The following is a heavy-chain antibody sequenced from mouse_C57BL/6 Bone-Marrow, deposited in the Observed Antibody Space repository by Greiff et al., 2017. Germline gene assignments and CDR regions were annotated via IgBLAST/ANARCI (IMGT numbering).Heavy chain of an antibody. CDR3: ARGGGHRFAY. CDR2: IDPSDSYT. J-gene: IGHJ3*01. V-gene: IGHV1-69*01. CDR1: GYTFTSYW. Sequence: QVQLQQPGAELVMPGASVKLSCKASGYTFTSYWMHWVKQRPGHGLEWIGEIDPSDSYTNYTQKFKGKSTLTVDKPSSTAYMQLSSLTSEDSAVYYCARGGGHRFAYWGQGTLVTVSA.